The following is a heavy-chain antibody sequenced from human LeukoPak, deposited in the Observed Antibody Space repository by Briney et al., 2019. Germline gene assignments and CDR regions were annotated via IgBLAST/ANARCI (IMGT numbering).Heavy chain of an antibody. J-gene: IGHJ3*02. CDR3: AKSTNWGSISDGFDI. V-gene: IGHV1-2*02. CDR1: GYAFIGYY. D-gene: IGHD7-27*01. CDR2: INTNWCGA. Sequence: PGPTVKVSCKVSGYAFIGYYIHWVRQAPGQGLEGMGGINTNWCGANYAQMSQGRVTMTRDTYMCRVYVALNRLRSDDTDMYYCAKSTNWGSISDGFDIWGQGTMVTVAS.